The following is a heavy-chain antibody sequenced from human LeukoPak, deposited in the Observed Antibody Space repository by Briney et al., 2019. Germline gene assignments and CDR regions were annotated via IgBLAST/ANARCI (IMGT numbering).Heavy chain of an antibody. Sequence: GASVKVSCKASGYTFTGYYMHWVRQAPGQGLEWMGGIIPIFGTANYAQKFQGRVTITADESTSTAYMELSSLRSEDTAVYYCARSRATVTTQGYYYYYMDVWGKGTTVTISS. CDR2: IIPIFGTA. J-gene: IGHJ6*03. D-gene: IGHD4-17*01. CDR1: GYTFTGYY. V-gene: IGHV1-69*13. CDR3: ARSRATVTTQGYYYYYMDV.